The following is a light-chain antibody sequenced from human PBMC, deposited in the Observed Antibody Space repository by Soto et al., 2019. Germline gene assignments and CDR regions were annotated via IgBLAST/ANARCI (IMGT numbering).Light chain of an antibody. CDR1: QSLLHSNGYNY. V-gene: IGKV2-28*01. Sequence: DIVMTQSPLSPPVTPGEPASISCRSGQSLLHSNGYNYLDWYLQKPGHSPXLLIHLGSNRASGVPDRFSGSGSGTDFTLKISRVEAEDVGVYYCMQPLPSWTFGQGTKVDIK. CDR3: MQPLPSWT. CDR2: LGS. J-gene: IGKJ1*01.